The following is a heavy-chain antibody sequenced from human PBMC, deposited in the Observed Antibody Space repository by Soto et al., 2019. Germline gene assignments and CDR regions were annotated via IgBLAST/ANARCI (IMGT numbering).Heavy chain of an antibody. J-gene: IGHJ4*02. CDR3: ARRAFGNYHYDS. CDR1: GFTFSRDW. Sequence: SGGSLRLSCATSGFTFSRDWMHWVRQAPGKGLVWVSRINSDGTRTNYADYAMGRFTISRDNAKNTLYLQMNSLRAEDTAVYFFARRAFGNYHYDSWGQGTPVTVSS. D-gene: IGHD3-16*02. CDR2: INSDGTRT. V-gene: IGHV3-74*01.